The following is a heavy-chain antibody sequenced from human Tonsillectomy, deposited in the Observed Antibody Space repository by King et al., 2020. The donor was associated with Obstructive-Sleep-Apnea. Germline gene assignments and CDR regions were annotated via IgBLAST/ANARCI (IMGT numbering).Heavy chain of an antibody. D-gene: IGHD4-17*01. CDR1: GFTFSSYA. Sequence: VQLVEVWGRLGTAWGSLRLSCEASGFTFSSYAMSWVRQAPGKVLEWVSAISGSGGSTYYADSVKGRFTISRDNSKNTLSLQMNSLRAEDTAVYYCAKDPYGDYDQFFDYWGQGTLVTVSS. J-gene: IGHJ4*02. CDR3: AKDPYGDYDQFFDY. CDR2: ISGSGGST. V-gene: IGHV3-23*04.